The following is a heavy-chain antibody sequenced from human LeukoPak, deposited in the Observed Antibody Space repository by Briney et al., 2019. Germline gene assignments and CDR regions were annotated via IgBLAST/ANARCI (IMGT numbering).Heavy chain of an antibody. Sequence: GGSLRLSCSASGFTFSSYAMHWVRQAPGKGLEYVSAISSNGGSTYYADSVKGRFTISRDNSKNTLYLQMSSLRAEDTAVYYCARDLQSGSGSFFNPVDYWGQGTLVTVSS. J-gene: IGHJ4*02. CDR3: ARDLQSGSGSFFNPVDY. V-gene: IGHV3-64D*09. D-gene: IGHD3-10*01. CDR1: GFTFSSYA. CDR2: ISSNGGST.